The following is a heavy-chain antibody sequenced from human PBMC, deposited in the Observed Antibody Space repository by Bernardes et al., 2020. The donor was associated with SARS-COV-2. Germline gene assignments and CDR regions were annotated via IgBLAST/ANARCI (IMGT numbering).Heavy chain of an antibody. J-gene: IGHJ3*02. CDR1: GFTFSSYA. V-gene: IGHV3-23*01. D-gene: IGHD6-19*01. CDR3: AKDQSSGRYGDAFDI. CDR2: ISGSGGST. Sequence: GGSLRLSCAASGFTFSSYAMSWVRQAPGKGLEWVSAISGSGGSTYYADSVKGRFTISIDNSKNTLYLQMNSLRAEDTAVYYCAKDQSSGRYGDAFDIWGQGTMGTVAS.